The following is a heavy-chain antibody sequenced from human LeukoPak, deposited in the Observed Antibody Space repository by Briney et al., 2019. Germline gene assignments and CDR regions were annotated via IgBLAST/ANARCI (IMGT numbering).Heavy chain of an antibody. Sequence: PSETLSLTCAVSGDSISSGGYCWSWIRQPPGKGLEWIGYIYHSGSTYYNPSLKSRVTISVDRSKHQFSLKLSSVTAADTAVYYCASTYYDILTGPRGLDYWGQGTLVTVSS. CDR2: IYHSGST. CDR3: ASTYYDILTGPRGLDY. D-gene: IGHD3-9*01. V-gene: IGHV4-30-2*01. J-gene: IGHJ4*02. CDR1: GDSISSGGYC.